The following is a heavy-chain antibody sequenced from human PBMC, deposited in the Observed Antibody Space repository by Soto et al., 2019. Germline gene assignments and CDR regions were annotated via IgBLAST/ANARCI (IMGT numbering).Heavy chain of an antibody. CDR3: ARWWSGSRQGFDP. J-gene: IGHJ5*02. CDR1: GGSISSGDYY. D-gene: IGHD3-3*01. V-gene: IGHV4-31*03. Sequence: QVQLQESGPGLVKPSQTLSLTCTVSGGSISSGDYYWSWIRQHPGKGLEWIGYIYYSGSTYYNPSLKSRVTISVDTSKNQSSLKLSPVTAADTAVYYCARWWSGSRQGFDPWGQGTLVTVSS. CDR2: IYYSGST.